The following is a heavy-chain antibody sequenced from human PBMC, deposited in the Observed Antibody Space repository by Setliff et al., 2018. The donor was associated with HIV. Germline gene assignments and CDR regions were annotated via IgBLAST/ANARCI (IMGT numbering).Heavy chain of an antibody. Sequence: HPGGSLRLSCAASGFTFSSYWMHWVRQAPGKGLEWVSVTYAGGTTYYAASVKGRFTVSRHISTNTLYLQMSSLRLEDTALYYCARLGNGDYTSWSDSYSPASAPLSSWGQGTLVTVSS. V-gene: IGHV3-53*04. D-gene: IGHD2-21*02. CDR2: TYAGGTT. CDR3: ARLGNGDYTSWSDSYSPASAPLSS. J-gene: IGHJ4*02. CDR1: GFTFSSYW.